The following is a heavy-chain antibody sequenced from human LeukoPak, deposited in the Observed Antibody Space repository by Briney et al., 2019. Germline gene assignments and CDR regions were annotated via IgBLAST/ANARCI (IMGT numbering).Heavy chain of an antibody. CDR1: GGSISSYY. J-gene: IGHJ4*02. Sequence: PSETLSLTCTVWGGSISSYYWSWIRQPPGRGLEWIGYIYYSGSTDYNPSLKSRVTISVDTSKNQFSLKLSSVTAADTAVYYCARVSDFWSGYYTLGYWGQGTLVTVSS. D-gene: IGHD3-3*01. CDR2: IYYSGST. CDR3: ARVSDFWSGYYTLGY. V-gene: IGHV4-59*01.